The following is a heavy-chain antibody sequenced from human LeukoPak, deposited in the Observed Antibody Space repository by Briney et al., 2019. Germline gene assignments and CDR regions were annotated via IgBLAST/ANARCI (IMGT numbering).Heavy chain of an antibody. D-gene: IGHD6-19*01. V-gene: IGHV3-48*01. CDR1: GFTFSSYG. CDR3: ARGEGHGWPPQNWFDP. CDR2: ISSSSSTI. Sequence: GGSLRLSCAASGFTFSSYGMTWVRQAPGKGLEWVSYISSSSSTIYYADSVKGRFTISRDNAKNTLYLQMNSLRAEDTAVYYCARGEGHGWPPQNWFDPWGQGTLVTVSS. J-gene: IGHJ5*02.